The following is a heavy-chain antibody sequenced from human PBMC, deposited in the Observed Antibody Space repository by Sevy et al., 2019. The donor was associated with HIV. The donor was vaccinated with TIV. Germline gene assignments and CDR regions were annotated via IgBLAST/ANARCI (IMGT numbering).Heavy chain of an antibody. Sequence: GGCLRLSCAASGFTFSSYSMNWVRQAPGKGLEWVSYINAINSAIYYADSVKGRFTISRDNAKNSLYLQMNSPTDDDTAVYYCARGTGYGEADSWGQGTLVTVSS. CDR3: ARGTGYGEADS. D-gene: IGHD4-17*01. J-gene: IGHJ4*02. V-gene: IGHV3-48*02. CDR2: INAINSAI. CDR1: GFTFSSYS.